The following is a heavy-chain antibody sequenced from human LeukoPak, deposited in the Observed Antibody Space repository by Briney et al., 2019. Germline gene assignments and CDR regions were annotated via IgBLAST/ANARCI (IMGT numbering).Heavy chain of an antibody. CDR2: VLSRGST. CDR3: ARVKIVVVTAPGGGYTDV. J-gene: IGHJ6*03. D-gene: IGHD2-21*02. CDR1: GDSVSSSSHY. Sequence: PSETLSLTCTVSGDSVSSSSHYWGWIRQSPGKGLEWIGSVLSRGSTHNSPSLESRVTISVDTSKNQFSLKLSSVTAADTAVYYRARVKIVVVTAPGGGYTDVWGKGTTVTVSS. V-gene: IGHV4-39*07.